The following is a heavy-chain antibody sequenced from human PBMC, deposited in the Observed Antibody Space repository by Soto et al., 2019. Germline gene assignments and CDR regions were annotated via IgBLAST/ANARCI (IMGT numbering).Heavy chain of an antibody. D-gene: IGHD2-15*01. CDR1: GGSIISSSYY. CDR2: IYYSGST. V-gene: IGHV4-39*01. J-gene: IGHJ4*02. CDR3: ARHVYCSGGSCYGTSFDY. Sequence: QLQLQESGPGLVKPSETLSLTCTVSGGSIISSSYYWGWIRQPPGKGLEWIGSIYYSGSTYYNPSLKSRVTISVDTSKNQFSLKLSSVTAADTAVYYCARHVYCSGGSCYGTSFDYWGQGTLVTVSS.